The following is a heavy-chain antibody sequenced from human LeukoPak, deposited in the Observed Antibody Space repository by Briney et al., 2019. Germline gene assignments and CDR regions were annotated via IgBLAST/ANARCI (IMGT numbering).Heavy chain of an antibody. D-gene: IGHD2-2*01. CDR1: GFTFNTYS. J-gene: IGHJ4*02. V-gene: IGHV3-48*04. CDR3: ARCSSTGCASSPLAGYLY. CDR2: ISSSSNTI. Sequence: GGSLRLSCAASGFTFNTYSMNWVRQAPGKGLEWVSSISSSSNTIYYADSVKGRFTISRDNAKNSLYLQMNSLRAEDTAVYYCARCSSTGCASSPLAGYLYWGQGTLVTVSS.